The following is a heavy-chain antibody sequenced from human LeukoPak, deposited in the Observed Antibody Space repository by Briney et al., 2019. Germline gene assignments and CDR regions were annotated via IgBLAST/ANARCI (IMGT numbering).Heavy chain of an antibody. CDR2: ISGRSGHT. CDR3: AKPYSWIQTGSAFDL. CDR1: GFTFTTYA. D-gene: IGHD5-18*01. Sequence: GGSLRLSCAASGFTFTTYAMNWVRQTPGTELEWVSSISGRSGHTYYADSVKGRFTISRDNSKSTLYLHMSSLRAEDTAVYYCAKPYSWIQTGSAFDLWGHGTTVIVSS. V-gene: IGHV3-23*01. J-gene: IGHJ3*01.